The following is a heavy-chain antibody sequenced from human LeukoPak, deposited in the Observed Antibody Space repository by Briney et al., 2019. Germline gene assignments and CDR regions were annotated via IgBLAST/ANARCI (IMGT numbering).Heavy chain of an antibody. V-gene: IGHV3-30*18. CDR1: GFTFSSYG. CDR3: AKVGIAAAGPYYFDY. J-gene: IGHJ4*02. Sequence: PGGSLRLSCAASGFTFSSYGMHWVRQAPGKGLEWVAAISYDGSKKYYADSVKGRFTISRDNSKNTLYLQMNSLRAEDTAVYYCAKVGIAAAGPYYFDYLGQGTLSPSPQ. D-gene: IGHD6-13*01. CDR2: ISYDGSKK.